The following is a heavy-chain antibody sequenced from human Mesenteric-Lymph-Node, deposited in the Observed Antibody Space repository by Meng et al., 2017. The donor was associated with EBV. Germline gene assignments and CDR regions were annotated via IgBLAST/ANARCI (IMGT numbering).Heavy chain of an antibody. V-gene: IGHV3-11*01. D-gene: IGHD6-19*01. CDR3: ARVGSGRTYHFDS. CDR1: GFSFSDYS. CDR2: VSARGIPI. J-gene: IGHJ4*02. Sequence: VQLLEAGGGLVKPGGSLRLSCAASGFSFSDYSMIWIRQAPGRGLEWVSYVSARGIPIHYADSVRGRFTISRDNTKHSLYLQMNSLRAEDTAAYYCARVGSGRTYHFDSWGQGTLVTVSS.